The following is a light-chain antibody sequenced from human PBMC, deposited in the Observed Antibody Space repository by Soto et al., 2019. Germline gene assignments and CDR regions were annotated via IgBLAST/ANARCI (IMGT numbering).Light chain of an antibody. J-gene: IGLJ1*01. Sequence: QSVLTQPPSASGTPGQRVTISCSGSSSNIGSNTVNWYQQLPGTAPHLLIYSEDHRPSGVPDRCSGSKYGTSASLAISGLQSADEADYYCSACDESLNGLVFGTGTKLTVL. V-gene: IGLV1-44*01. CDR3: SACDESLNGLV. CDR1: SSNIGSNT. CDR2: SED.